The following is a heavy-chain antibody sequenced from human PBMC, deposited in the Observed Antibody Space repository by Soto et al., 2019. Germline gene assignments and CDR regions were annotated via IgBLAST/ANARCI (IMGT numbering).Heavy chain of an antibody. D-gene: IGHD4-17*01. V-gene: IGHV3-30-3*01. CDR2: ISYDGSNE. J-gene: IGHJ2*01. CDR3: ARDEGDYLIDWYFDL. Sequence: QVPLVESGGGVVQPGRSLRLSCAASGFTFSSFAMHWVRQAPGKGLEWVAVISYDGSNENYADSVKGRFTISRDNSKNTLYLQMSSLRAEDTAVFYCARDEGDYLIDWYFDLWGRGTLVTVSS. CDR1: GFTFSSFA.